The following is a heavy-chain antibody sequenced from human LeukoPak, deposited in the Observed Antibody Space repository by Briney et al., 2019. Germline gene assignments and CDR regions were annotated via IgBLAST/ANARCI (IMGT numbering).Heavy chain of an antibody. CDR3: AKGSYYDSSGSFYFDY. V-gene: IGHV3-9*01. Sequence: GGSLRLSCAGSGFIFNNYAMHWVRQPPGKGLEWVSGISWNSGSIDYADSVEGRFTISRDNSKNTLYVQVNSLGTEDTAAYYCAKGSYYDSSGSFYFDYWGQGTLVTVSS. CDR2: ISWNSGSI. D-gene: IGHD3-22*01. J-gene: IGHJ4*02. CDR1: GFIFNNYA.